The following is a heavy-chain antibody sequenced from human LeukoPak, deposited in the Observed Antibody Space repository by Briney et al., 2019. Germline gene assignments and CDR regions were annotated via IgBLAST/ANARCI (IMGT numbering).Heavy chain of an antibody. V-gene: IGHV3-23*01. CDR3: AKDRAAYYSDSSAYYPFDY. J-gene: IGHJ4*02. D-gene: IGHD3-22*01. CDR2: ISGSGGST. CDR1: GFAFTDYA. Sequence: GGSLRLSCAASGFAFTDYAMSWVRQAPGKGLEWVSAISGSGGSTYYADSVKGRFTISRDNSKNTLYLQMNSLRADDTAVYYCAKDRAAYYSDSSAYYPFDYWGQGTLVTVSS.